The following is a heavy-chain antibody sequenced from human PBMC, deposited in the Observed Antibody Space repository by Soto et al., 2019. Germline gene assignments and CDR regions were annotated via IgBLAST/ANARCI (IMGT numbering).Heavy chain of an antibody. CDR2: ISGSGGST. CDR3: AKGEVVVVTAIPDY. J-gene: IGHJ4*02. CDR1: GFTFSSYA. Sequence: EVQLLESGGGLVQPGGSLRLSCAASGFTFSSYAMSWVRQAPGKGLEWVSAISGSGGSTYYADSVKGRFTISRDNSKNTLYLQMHSLRAEDTAVYYCAKGEVVVVTAIPDYWGQGTLVTVSS. V-gene: IGHV3-23*01. D-gene: IGHD2-21*02.